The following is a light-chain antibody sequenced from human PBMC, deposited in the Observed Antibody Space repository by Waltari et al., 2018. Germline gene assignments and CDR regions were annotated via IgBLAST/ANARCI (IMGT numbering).Light chain of an antibody. CDR3: HQYNSYSPFT. V-gene: IGKV1-5*03. Sequence: EIEMTQSPSTLSASIGDRFTITCRASQSISSWLAWYQQKPGKAPKLLIFRSSSLESGVPSRFSGSGSGTEFTLTISSLQPDDFAIYYCHQYNSYSPFTFGQGTRLDI. CDR2: RSS. J-gene: IGKJ2*01. CDR1: QSISSW.